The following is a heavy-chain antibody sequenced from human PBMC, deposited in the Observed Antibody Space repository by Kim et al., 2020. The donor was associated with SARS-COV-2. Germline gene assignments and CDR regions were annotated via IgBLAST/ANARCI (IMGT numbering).Heavy chain of an antibody. D-gene: IGHD6-13*01. J-gene: IGHJ5*02. CDR3: ARQSAAAVTP. Sequence: STYYNPSLKSRVTISVDTSKNQFSLKLSSVTAADTAVYYCARQSAAAVTPWGQGTLVTVSS. CDR2: ST. V-gene: IGHV4-39*01.